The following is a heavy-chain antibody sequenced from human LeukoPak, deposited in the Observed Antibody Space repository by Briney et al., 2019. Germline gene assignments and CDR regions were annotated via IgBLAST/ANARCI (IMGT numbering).Heavy chain of an antibody. V-gene: IGHV3-9*03. CDR1: GLTFDDYA. CDR3: AKDKIAVAGIRSAFDI. CDR2: ISWNSGSI. J-gene: IGHJ3*02. Sequence: GRSLRLSCAASGLTFDDYAMHWVRQAPGKGLEWVSGISWNSGSIGYADSVKGRFTISRDNAKNSLYLQMNSLRAEDMALYYCAKDKIAVAGIRSAFDIWGQGTMVTVSS. D-gene: IGHD6-19*01.